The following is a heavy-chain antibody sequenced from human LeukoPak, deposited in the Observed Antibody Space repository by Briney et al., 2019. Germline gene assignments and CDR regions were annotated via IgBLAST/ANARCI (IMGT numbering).Heavy chain of an antibody. Sequence: SESLSLTCTVSGGSIDRSSYYWGWIRQPPGKGLEWIGSIYYSGNTYYNSSLKSRITISVNTTKNQVALKLSSVTAADTAVYYCARVRGPDGWFAPWGQGTLVSVSS. CDR3: ARVRGPDGWFAP. CDR2: IYYSGNT. CDR1: GGSIDRSSYY. J-gene: IGHJ5*02. V-gene: IGHV4-39*01.